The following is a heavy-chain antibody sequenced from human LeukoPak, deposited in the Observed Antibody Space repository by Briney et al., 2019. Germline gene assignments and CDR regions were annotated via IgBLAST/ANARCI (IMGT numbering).Heavy chain of an antibody. J-gene: IGHJ2*01. Sequence: GGSLRLSCAASGFTFDDYAMHWVRQAPGKGLEWVSLISWDGGSTYYADSVKGRFTISRDNSKNSLYLQMNSLRAEDTALYYCAKDAYSYEGYFDLWGRGTPVTVSS. V-gene: IGHV3-43D*04. CDR2: ISWDGGST. CDR3: AKDAYSYEGYFDL. CDR1: GFTFDDYA. D-gene: IGHD5-18*01.